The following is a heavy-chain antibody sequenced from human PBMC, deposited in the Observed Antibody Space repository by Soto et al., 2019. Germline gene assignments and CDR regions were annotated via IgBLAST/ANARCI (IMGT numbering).Heavy chain of an antibody. D-gene: IGHD6-19*01. V-gene: IGHV3-23*01. CDR2: ISGSGGST. Sequence: GGSLRLSCAASGFTFSSYVMHGVRQAPGKGLEWVSAISGSGGSTYYADSVKGRFTISRDNSKNTLYLQMNSLRAEDTAVYYCAKALNRAVAGRAGYYYYGMDVWGQGTTVTVSS. CDR3: AKALNRAVAGRAGYYYYGMDV. CDR1: GFTFSSYV. J-gene: IGHJ6*02.